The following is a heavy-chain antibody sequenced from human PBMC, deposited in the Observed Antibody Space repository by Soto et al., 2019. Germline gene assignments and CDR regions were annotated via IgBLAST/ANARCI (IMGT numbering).Heavy chain of an antibody. J-gene: IGHJ4*02. D-gene: IGHD2-2*01. Sequence: ASVKVSCKASGYTFTSYYMHWVRQAPGQGLEWMGIINPSGGSTSYAQKFQGRVTMTRDTSTSTVYMELSSLRSEDTAVYHCARGEQDIVVVPAATFDYWGQGTLVTVSS. V-gene: IGHV1-46*01. CDR2: INPSGGST. CDR1: GYTFTSYY. CDR3: ARGEQDIVVVPAATFDY.